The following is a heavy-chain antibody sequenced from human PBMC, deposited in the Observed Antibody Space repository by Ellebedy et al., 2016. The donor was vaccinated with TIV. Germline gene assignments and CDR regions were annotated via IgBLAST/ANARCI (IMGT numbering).Heavy chain of an antibody. D-gene: IGHD6-25*01. J-gene: IGHJ3*02. CDR1: GGSISYYY. V-gene: IGHV4-59*08. CDR2: IYYSGST. CDR3: ARRLAAGDFGAFDI. Sequence: GSLRLSCSVSGGSISYYYWNWIRQPPGKGLEWIGYIYYSGSTNYNPSLKSRVTISVDTSKNQFSLRLSSVTAADTAVYYCARRLAAGDFGAFDIWGQGTMVPVSS.